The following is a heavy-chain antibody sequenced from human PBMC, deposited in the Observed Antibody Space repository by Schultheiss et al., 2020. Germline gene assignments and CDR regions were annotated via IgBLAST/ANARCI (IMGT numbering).Heavy chain of an antibody. CDR1: VFTFSSYA. Sequence: GGSLRLSCAASVFTFSSYAMHWVRQAPCKGLEWVAVISYDGSNKYYADSVKGRFTISRDNSKNTLYLQMNSLRVDETAVYYCARDLAEGWVVVPAATFDDRGEGSLVTVYS. V-gene: IGHV3-30*01. CDR3: ARDLAEGWVVVPAATFDD. J-gene: IGHJ4*02. CDR2: ISYDGSNK. D-gene: IGHD2-2*01.